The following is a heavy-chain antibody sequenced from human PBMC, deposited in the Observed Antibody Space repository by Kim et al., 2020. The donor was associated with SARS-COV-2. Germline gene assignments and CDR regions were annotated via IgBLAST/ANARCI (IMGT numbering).Heavy chain of an antibody. J-gene: IGHJ4*02. V-gene: IGHV3-9*01. Sequence: GGSLRLSCAASGFTFGDYAMHWVRQAPGKGLEWVSGVSWNSGSIGYADSVKGRFTISRDNAKNSLYLQMNSLRAEDTALYYCAKVSSSWYSASPYYFDYWGQGTLVTVSS. CDR1: GFTFGDYA. D-gene: IGHD6-13*01. CDR3: AKVSSSWYSASPYYFDY. CDR2: VSWNSGSI.